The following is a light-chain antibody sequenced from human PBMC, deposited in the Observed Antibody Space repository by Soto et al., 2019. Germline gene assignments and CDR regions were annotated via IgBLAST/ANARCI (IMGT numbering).Light chain of an antibody. V-gene: IGLV2-14*01. CDR1: KNDIGSSDY. CDR3: SSSTSSNTLV. Sequence: QSVLTQPASVSASPGQSITISCTGGKNDIGSSDYVSWYQQHPGKAPKLIIYGVSNRPSGTSDRFSGSKSGNTASLTISGLQADDEAVYYCSSSTSSNTLVFGGGTKLTVL. J-gene: IGLJ3*02. CDR2: GVS.